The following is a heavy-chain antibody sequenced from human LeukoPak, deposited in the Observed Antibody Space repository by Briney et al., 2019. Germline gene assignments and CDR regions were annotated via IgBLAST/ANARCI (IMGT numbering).Heavy chain of an antibody. CDR2: IYYSGST. D-gene: IGHD3-10*01. V-gene: IGHV4-30-4*07. CDR1: GGSISSGGYS. Sequence: SETLCLTRAVSGGSISSGGYSWSWIRQPPGKGLEWIGYIYYSGSTYYNPSLKSRVTISVDTSKNQFSLKLSSVTAADTAVYYCARDYYGSGSYYNGPPHYNWFDPWGQGTLVTVSS. J-gene: IGHJ5*02. CDR3: ARDYYGSGSYYNGPPHYNWFDP.